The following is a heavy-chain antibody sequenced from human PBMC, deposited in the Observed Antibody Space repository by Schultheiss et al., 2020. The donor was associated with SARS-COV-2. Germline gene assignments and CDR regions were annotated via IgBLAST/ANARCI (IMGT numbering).Heavy chain of an antibody. CDR3: ARDGGDTGFDYDL. CDR2: ITSSGGYA. CDR1: GFTFSNYG. V-gene: IGHV3-21*01. D-gene: IGHD5-12*01. J-gene: IGHJ4*02. Sequence: GGSLRLSCAPSGFTFSNYGMHWVRQAPGKGLEWLSFITSSGGYATYADSVKGRFTMSRDNAQNSLYLQMNSLGAEDTAVYYCARDGGDTGFDYDLWGQGSLVTVSS.